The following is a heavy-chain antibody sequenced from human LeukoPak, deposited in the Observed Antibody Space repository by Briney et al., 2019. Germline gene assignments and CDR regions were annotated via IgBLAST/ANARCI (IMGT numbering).Heavy chain of an antibody. CDR2: IYTGGAT. CDR1: GFTVINTY. J-gene: IGHJ4*02. D-gene: IGHD3-16*01. Sequence: GGSLRLSCAASGFTVINTYMTWVRQAPGKGLEWVSNIYTGGATFYTDSVKGRSTVSRDSSKNTLFLQMNSLRAEDTAVYYCARAVLSGGFDCWGQGALVTVSS. V-gene: IGHV3-66*01. CDR3: ARAVLSGGFDC.